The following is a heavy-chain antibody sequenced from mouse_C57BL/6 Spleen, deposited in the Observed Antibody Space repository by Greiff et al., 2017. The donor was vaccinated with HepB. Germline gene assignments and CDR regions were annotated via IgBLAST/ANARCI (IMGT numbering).Heavy chain of an antibody. CDR3: ARGGYGNPWFAY. Sequence: EVKVEESGPGLVKPSQSLSLTCSVTGYSITSGYYWNWIRQFPGNKLEWMGYISYDGSNNYNPSLKNRISITRDTSKNQFFLKLNSVTTEDTATYYCARGGYGNPWFAYWGQGTLVTVSA. J-gene: IGHJ3*01. D-gene: IGHD2-10*02. CDR1: GYSITSGYY. CDR2: ISYDGSN. V-gene: IGHV3-6*01.